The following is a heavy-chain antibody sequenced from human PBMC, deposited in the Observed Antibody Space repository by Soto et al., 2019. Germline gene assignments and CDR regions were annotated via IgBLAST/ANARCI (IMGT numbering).Heavy chain of an antibody. CDR2: ISSSRSVI. CDR1: GFIFSACA. Sequence: EVQLVESGGGLVQPGGSLRLSCATSGFIFSACAMNWVRQAPGKGLEWVSYISSSRSVIDYADSVKGRFTGSRDNARNAMYIQNNSLRAENTAEYYGASDLSWASNWYYYMDVWGKGTTVTVSS. V-gene: IGHV3-48*01. D-gene: IGHD7-27*01. CDR3: ASDLSWASNWYYYMDV. J-gene: IGHJ6*03.